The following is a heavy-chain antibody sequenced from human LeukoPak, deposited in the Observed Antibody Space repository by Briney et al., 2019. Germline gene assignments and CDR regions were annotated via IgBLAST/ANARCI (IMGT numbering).Heavy chain of an antibody. D-gene: IGHD2-2*01. CDR2: ISSSSSYI. J-gene: IGHJ4*02. CDR1: GFTFSSYS. Sequence: GGSLRLSCAPSGFTFSSYSMNWVRQAPGKGLEWVSSISSSSSYIYYADSVKGRFTISRDNAKNSLYLQMNSLRAEDTAVYYCARDDIVVVPAAMQIDYWGQGTLVTVSS. V-gene: IGHV3-21*01. CDR3: ARDDIVVVPAAMQIDY.